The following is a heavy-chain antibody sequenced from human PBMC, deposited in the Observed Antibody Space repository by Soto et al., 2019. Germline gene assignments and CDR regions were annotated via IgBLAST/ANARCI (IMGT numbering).Heavy chain of an antibody. J-gene: IGHJ4*02. CDR3: ARGDTMGRLVVMTGY. Sequence: DGQLVESGGGLVQPGGSLRLSCVVSGFTVSSNSMSWVRQAPGKGLEWVSIIYSGGSTYYADSVKGRFTISRDNSKNMLYLQMNSRRAEDTAVYYCARGDTMGRLVVMTGYWGQGTLVTVSS. V-gene: IGHV3-66*01. D-gene: IGHD2-21*02. CDR2: IYSGGST. CDR1: GFTVSSNS.